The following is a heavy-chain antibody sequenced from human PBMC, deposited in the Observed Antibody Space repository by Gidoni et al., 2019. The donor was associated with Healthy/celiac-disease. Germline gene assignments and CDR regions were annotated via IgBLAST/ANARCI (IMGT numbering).Heavy chain of an antibody. CDR3: ASLKDGNILGAFDI. CDR1: GYRFTNYW. CDR2: IYPGDSDT. J-gene: IGHJ3*02. V-gene: IGHV5-51*01. Sequence: EVQLVQSGAEVKKPGESVRISCKGFGYRFTNYWIAWVRQMPGKGLEWMGIIYPGDSDTRDSPSFQGQVTISADKAISTAYLQWSSLKASDTAMYYCASLKDGNILGAFDIWGQGTMLTASS.